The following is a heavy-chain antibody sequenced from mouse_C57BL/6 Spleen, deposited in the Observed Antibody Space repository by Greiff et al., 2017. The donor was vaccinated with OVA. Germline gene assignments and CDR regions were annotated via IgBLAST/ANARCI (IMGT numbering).Heavy chain of an antibody. V-gene: IGHV1-69*01. CDR3: ARGYYGYPDY. CDR2: IDPSDSYT. J-gene: IGHJ2*01. D-gene: IGHD2-2*01. CDR1: GYTFTSYW. Sequence: VQLQQPGAELVMPGASVKLSCKASGYTFTSYWMHWVKQRPGQGLEWIGEIDPSDSYTNYNQKFKGKSTLTVDKSSSTAYMQLSSLTSEDSAVYYCARGYYGYPDYWGQGTTLTVSS.